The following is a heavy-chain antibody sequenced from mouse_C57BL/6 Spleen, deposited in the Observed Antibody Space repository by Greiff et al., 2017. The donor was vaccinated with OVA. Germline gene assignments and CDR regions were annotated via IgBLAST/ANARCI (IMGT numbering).Heavy chain of an antibody. CDR2: IYPGSGNT. CDR1: GYTFTDYY. J-gene: IGHJ1*03. D-gene: IGHD2-4*01. Sequence: QVQLQQSGAELVRPGASVKLSCKASGYTFTDYYINWVKQRPGQGLEWIARIYPGSGNTYYNEKFKGKATLTAAKSSSTAYMQLSSLTSEDSAVYFCARGDYDYVWYFDVWGTGTTVTVSA. V-gene: IGHV1-76*01. CDR3: ARGDYDYVWYFDV.